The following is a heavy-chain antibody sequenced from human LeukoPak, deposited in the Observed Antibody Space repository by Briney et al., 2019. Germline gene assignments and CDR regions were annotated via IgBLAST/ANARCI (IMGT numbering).Heavy chain of an antibody. J-gene: IGHJ4*02. V-gene: IGHV4-59*01. D-gene: IGHD6-19*01. CDR2: IYYSGST. Sequence: PSETLSLTCTVSGGSISSYYWSWIRQPPGKGLEWIGYIYYSGSTNYNPSLKSRVTISVDTSKNQFSLKLSSVTAADTAVYYCAREPEVAGTRYFDYWGQGTLVTVSS. CDR1: GGSISSYY. CDR3: AREPEVAGTRYFDY.